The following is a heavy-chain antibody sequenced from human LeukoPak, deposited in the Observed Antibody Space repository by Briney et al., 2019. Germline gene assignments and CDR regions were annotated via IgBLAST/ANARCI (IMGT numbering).Heavy chain of an antibody. CDR1: GFTFSSYG. J-gene: IGHJ4*02. Sequence: PGGSLRLSCAASGFTFSSYGMHWVRQAPGKGLEWVAVISYDGSNKYYADSVKGRFTISRDNAKNTLYLQMNSLGVEDTAVYYCTRTTGQRCFDCWGQGTQVTVSS. V-gene: IGHV3-30*03. D-gene: IGHD4-11*01. CDR3: TRTTGQRCFDC. CDR2: ISYDGSNK.